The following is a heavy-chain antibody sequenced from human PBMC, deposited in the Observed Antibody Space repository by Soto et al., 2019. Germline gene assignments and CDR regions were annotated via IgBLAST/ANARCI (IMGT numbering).Heavy chain of an antibody. CDR3: ARVGPWVPYYYDSSPYTFENWFDP. CDR2: TYYSGST. D-gene: IGHD3-22*01. J-gene: IGHJ5*02. Sequence: PSETLSLTCTVSGGSVSSGSYYWSWIRQPPGKGLEWIGYTYYSGSTNYNPSLKSRVTISIDMTNNHVSLILNSATAADTAVYYCARVGPWVPYYYDSSPYTFENWFDPWGQGTLVTVSS. V-gene: IGHV4-61*03. CDR1: GGSVSSGSYY.